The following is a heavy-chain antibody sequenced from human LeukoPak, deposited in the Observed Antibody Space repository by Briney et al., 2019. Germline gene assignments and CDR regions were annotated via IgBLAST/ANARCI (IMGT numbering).Heavy chain of an antibody. J-gene: IGHJ5*01. D-gene: IGHD3-16*02. Sequence: GGSLSLSCAASGFTFSSYGMHWVRKAPDKGLEWVAVIWYDGSNKYYADSVKGRFTISRDNSKNTLYLQMNSLRIEDTAVYYCARQGKNYEHDWGNYPPGIFDSWGQGTLVTVSS. CDR3: ARQGKNYEHDWGNYPPGIFDS. V-gene: IGHV3-33*01. CDR1: GFTFSSYG. CDR2: IWYDGSNK.